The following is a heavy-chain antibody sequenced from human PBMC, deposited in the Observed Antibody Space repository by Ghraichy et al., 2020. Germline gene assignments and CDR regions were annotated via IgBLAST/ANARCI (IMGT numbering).Heavy chain of an antibody. CDR3: AKDLRSDDYSNYWGSGYYYGMDV. J-gene: IGHJ6*02. Sequence: GGSLRLSCAASGFTFSSYAMSWVRQAPGKGLEWVSAISGSGGSTYYADSVKGRFTISRDNSKNTLYLQMNSLRAEDTAVYYCAKDLRSDDYSNYWGSGYYYGMDVWGQGTTVTVSS. CDR1: GFTFSSYA. CDR2: ISGSGGST. D-gene: IGHD4-11*01. V-gene: IGHV3-23*01.